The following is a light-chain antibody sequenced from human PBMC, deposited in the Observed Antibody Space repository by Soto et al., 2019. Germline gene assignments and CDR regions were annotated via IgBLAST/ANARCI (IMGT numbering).Light chain of an antibody. CDR1: QSVSSF. CDR2: DAS. Sequence: EIVLTQSPASLSLSPGERATLSCRASQSVSSFLAWYQQKPGQAPRLLIYDASNRATGIPARFSGSGTGTDFTLTISSLEPADVALYYCQQRSRWPPSITFGQGTRLEI. J-gene: IGKJ5*01. CDR3: QQRSRWPPSIT. V-gene: IGKV3-11*01.